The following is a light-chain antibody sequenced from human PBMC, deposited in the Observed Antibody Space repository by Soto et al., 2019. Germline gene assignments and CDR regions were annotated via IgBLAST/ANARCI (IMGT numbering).Light chain of an antibody. Sequence: EIVLTQSPATLSLSPGERATLSCRASQSVSSHLAWYQQKPGQAPRLLIYETSNRATGIPVRFSGSGSETDFTLTISSLEPEDLAVYYCKQRINWPETFGQGTKLEI. V-gene: IGKV3-11*01. CDR2: ETS. J-gene: IGKJ2*01. CDR1: QSVSSH. CDR3: KQRINWPET.